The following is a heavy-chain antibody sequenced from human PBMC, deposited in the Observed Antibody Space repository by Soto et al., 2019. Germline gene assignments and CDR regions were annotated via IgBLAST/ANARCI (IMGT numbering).Heavy chain of an antibody. CDR2: INPSSGST. J-gene: IGHJ4*02. CDR1: GYTFTSDH. CDR3: ARGEVHSSGWNFDF. D-gene: IGHD6-19*01. V-gene: IGHV1-46*03. Sequence: QVQLVQSGAEVRKPGASVKVSCKASGYTFTSDHLHSVRQTPGLGLEWMGRINPSSGSTNYPQKFQGRVTMTRDTSTATAYMELSSLRSEDSAVYFCARGEVHSSGWNFDFWGQGSLVTVSS.